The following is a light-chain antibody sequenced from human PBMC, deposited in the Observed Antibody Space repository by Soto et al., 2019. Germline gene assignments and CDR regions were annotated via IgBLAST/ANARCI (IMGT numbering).Light chain of an antibody. V-gene: IGLV2-8*01. CDR1: SSDVGSYNY. Sequence: QSALTQPPSASVPPGHSIAIYYTGTSSDVGSYNYVSWYQQQPGKAPKLMIYEVNKRPSGGPARFSGCESGNTASLIFSGLRAEDEADYSCSSDGGSSNVFGTGTKATVL. CDR2: EVN. CDR3: SSDGGSSNV. J-gene: IGLJ1*01.